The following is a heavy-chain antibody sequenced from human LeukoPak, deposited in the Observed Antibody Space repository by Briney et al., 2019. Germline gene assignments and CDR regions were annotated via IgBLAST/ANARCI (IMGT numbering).Heavy chain of an antibody. CDR3: ARALVRGVIIGYFDY. J-gene: IGHJ4*02. CDR2: INPNSGGT. D-gene: IGHD3-10*01. V-gene: IGHV1-2*02. Sequence: ASVKVPCKASGYTFTGYYMHWVRQAPGQGLEWMGWINPNSGGTNYAQKFQGRVTMTRDTPISTAYMELSRLRSDDTAVYYCARALVRGVIIGYFDYWGQGTLVTVSS. CDR1: GYTFTGYY.